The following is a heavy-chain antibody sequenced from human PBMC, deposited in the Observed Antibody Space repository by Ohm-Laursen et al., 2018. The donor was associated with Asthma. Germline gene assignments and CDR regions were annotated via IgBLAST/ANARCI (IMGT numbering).Heavy chain of an antibody. CDR3: AKDLFLPDY. CDR1: GFTFSSYA. V-gene: IGHV3-30-3*01. Sequence: SLRLSCSASGFTFSSYAMHWVRRAPGKGLEWVAVISYDGSNKYYADSVKGRFTISRDNSKNTLYLQMNSLRAEDTAVYYCAKDLFLPDYWGQGTLVTVSS. CDR2: ISYDGSNK. J-gene: IGHJ4*02.